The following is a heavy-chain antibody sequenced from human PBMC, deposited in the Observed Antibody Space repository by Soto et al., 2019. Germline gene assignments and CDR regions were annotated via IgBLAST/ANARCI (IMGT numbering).Heavy chain of an antibody. CDR2: IQSETDGGAT. D-gene: IGHD6-19*01. Sequence: EVHLVESGGGLVKPGGSLRLSCAASGFSFTNAWMNWVRQVPGQGLEWVGHIQSETDGGATDYAAPVQGRFTISRDNSTKTLYLRIHSLQSEDTAVYYCTRLGYTSGWYPGWYDSWGRGTLVTVSS. V-gene: IGHV3-15*07. CDR3: TRLGYTSGWYPGWYDS. CDR1: GFSFTNAW. J-gene: IGHJ4*02.